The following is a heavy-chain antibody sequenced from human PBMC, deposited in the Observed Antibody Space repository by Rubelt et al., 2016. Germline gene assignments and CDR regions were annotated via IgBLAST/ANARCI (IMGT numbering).Heavy chain of an antibody. CDR1: GESFSGYY. Sequence: VQLQQWGAGLLKPSETLSLTCAVYGESFSGYYWSWIRQPPGKGLEWVSSRSSTGNYIYYADSVKGRFTISRDNAQGLRYLQRNGLGAEDTAVYYWARGLIPSDYWGQGTLVTVSS. CDR2: RSSTGNYI. J-gene: IGHJ4*02. CDR3: ARGLIPSDY. V-gene: IGHV3-21*01.